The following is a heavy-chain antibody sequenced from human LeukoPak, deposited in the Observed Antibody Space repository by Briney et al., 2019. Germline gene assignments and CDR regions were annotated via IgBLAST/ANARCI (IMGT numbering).Heavy chain of an antibody. CDR1: GFTFSSYA. CDR3: ARGRPLVTAKTYYFDY. V-gene: IGHV4-34*01. J-gene: IGHJ4*02. CDR2: INHSGST. Sequence: GSLRLFCAASGFTFSSYAMSWVRQPPGKGLEWIGEINHSGSTNYNPSLKSRVTISVDTSKNQFSLKLSSVTAADTAVYYCARGRPLVTAKTYYFDYWGQGTLVTVSS. D-gene: IGHD2-21*02.